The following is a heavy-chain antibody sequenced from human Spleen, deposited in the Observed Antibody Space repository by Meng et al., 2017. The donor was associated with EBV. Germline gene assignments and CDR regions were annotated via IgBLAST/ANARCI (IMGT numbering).Heavy chain of an antibody. Sequence: HVQLRASGPGLVKRSGTLSLTCAVPGGSITSANWWTWVRQPPGKGLEWIGEIFHSGSTNYNPSLKSRVTMSVDKSKNQFSLNLRSVTAADTAVYYCAILWAPVDYWGQGALVTVSS. V-gene: IGHV4-4*02. CDR1: GGSITSANW. CDR3: AILWAPVDY. D-gene: IGHD3-16*01. J-gene: IGHJ4*02. CDR2: IFHSGST.